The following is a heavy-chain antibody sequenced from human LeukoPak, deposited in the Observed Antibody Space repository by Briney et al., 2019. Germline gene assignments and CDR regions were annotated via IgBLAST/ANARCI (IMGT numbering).Heavy chain of an antibody. CDR1: GFTFSNYA. CDR3: ARATVSDY. Sequence: GGSLRLSCAASGFTFSNYAMHWVRQAPGKGLEWVAVISFDGFNKYYADSVKGRFTVSRDSSKNTLYLQMNSLRAEDTAVYYCARATVSDYWGQGTLVTVSS. J-gene: IGHJ4*02. CDR2: ISFDGFNK. D-gene: IGHD4-11*01. V-gene: IGHV3-30*04.